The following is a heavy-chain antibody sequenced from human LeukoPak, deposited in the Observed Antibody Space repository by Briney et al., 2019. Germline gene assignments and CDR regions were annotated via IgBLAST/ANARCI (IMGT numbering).Heavy chain of an antibody. CDR2: ISWNSGSI. D-gene: IGHD6-19*01. CDR3: AKGIAVAASGGFDY. J-gene: IGHJ4*02. CDR1: GFTFDDYA. Sequence: GGSLRLSCAASGFTFDDYAMHWVRQAPGRGLDWVSGISWNSGSIGYADSVKGRFTISRDNAKNSLYLQMNSLRAEDMALYYCAKGIAVAASGGFDYWGQGTLVTVSS. V-gene: IGHV3-9*03.